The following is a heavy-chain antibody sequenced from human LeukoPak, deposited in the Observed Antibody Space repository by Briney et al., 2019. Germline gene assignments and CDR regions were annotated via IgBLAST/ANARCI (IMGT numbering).Heavy chain of an antibody. V-gene: IGHV3-9*01. CDR2: ISWNSGSI. Sequence: PGGSLRLSCAASGFTFDDYAMHWVRQAPGKGLEWVSGISWNSGSIGYADSVKGRFTISRDNAKNSLYLQMNSQRAEDTALYYCAKDMRLRTTVTTIGFDYWGQGTLVTVSS. CDR3: AKDMRLRTTVTTIGFDY. J-gene: IGHJ4*02. CDR1: GFTFDDYA. D-gene: IGHD4-17*01.